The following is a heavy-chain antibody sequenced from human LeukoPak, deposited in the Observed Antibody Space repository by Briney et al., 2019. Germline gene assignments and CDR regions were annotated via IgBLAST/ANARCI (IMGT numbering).Heavy chain of an antibody. V-gene: IGHV2-5*01. D-gene: IGHD3-3*01. CDR1: GFSLSTSGVG. Sequence: SGPTLVKHTQTLALTCTFSGFSLSTSGVGVGWIRQPPGKALEWLALIYWNDDKRYSPSLKSRLTITKDTSKNQVVLTMTNMDPVDTATYYCAHSRPPYYDFWSGLGGYFDYWGQGTLVTVSS. J-gene: IGHJ4*02. CDR3: AHSRPPYYDFWSGLGGYFDY. CDR2: IYWNDDK.